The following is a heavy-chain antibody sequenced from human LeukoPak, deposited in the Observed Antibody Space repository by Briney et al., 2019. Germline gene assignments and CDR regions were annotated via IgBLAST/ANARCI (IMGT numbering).Heavy chain of an antibody. CDR2: VYRSVST. Sequence: PSETLSLTCTVSNYSISSGYYWGWIRQPPGKGLEWIASVYRSVSTYYKSSLKSRVRISVDTSKNQFSLHLTSVTAADTAVYYCASGGSQGDCSGGSCYSGLPWENYYYYYMDVWGKGTTVTISS. V-gene: IGHV4-38-2*02. CDR1: NYSISSGYY. D-gene: IGHD2-15*01. CDR3: ASGGSQGDCSGGSCYSGLPWENYYYYYMDV. J-gene: IGHJ6*03.